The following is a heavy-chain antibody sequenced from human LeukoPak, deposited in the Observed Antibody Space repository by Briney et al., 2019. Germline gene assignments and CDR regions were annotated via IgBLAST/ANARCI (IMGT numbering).Heavy chain of an antibody. CDR2: IDWDDDK. Sequence: ESGPTLVDPTQTLTLTCTFSGFSLSTDEMSVSWVRQPPGKALEWLARIDWDDDKYYSASLKTRLTISKDTSKNQVVLTMTNMDPVDTATYYCARRLYGSGSSNAFDIWGHGTMVTVSS. CDR3: ARRLYGSGSSNAFDI. J-gene: IGHJ3*02. CDR1: GFSLSTDEMS. D-gene: IGHD3-10*01. V-gene: IGHV2-70*11.